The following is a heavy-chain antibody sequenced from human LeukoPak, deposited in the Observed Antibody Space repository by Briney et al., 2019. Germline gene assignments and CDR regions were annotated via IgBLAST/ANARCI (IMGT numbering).Heavy chain of an antibody. CDR3: ARVIRAAPGKGYFDY. CDR2: ISGSGGST. D-gene: IGHD6-13*01. V-gene: IGHV3-23*01. CDR1: GFIFSTYA. J-gene: IGHJ4*02. Sequence: GGSPRLSCATSGFIFSTYALSWVRQAPGKGLEWASSISGSGGSTYHADSVKGRFTISRDSSKNTLYLQMNSLRAEDTAIYYCARVIRAAPGKGYFDYWGRGTLVTVSS.